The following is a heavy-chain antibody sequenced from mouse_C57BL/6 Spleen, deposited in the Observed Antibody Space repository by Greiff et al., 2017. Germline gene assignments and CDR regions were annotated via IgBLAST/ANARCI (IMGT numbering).Heavy chain of an antibody. CDR3: ARLIYYGAMDY. CDR1: GYTFTSYW. V-gene: IGHV1-61*01. Sequence: VQLQQPGAELVRPGSSVKLSCKASGYTFTSYWMDWVKQRPGQGLEWIGNIYPSDSETHYNQKFKDKATLTVDKSSSTAYMQLSSLTSEDSAVYYCARLIYYGAMDYWGQGTSVTVSS. D-gene: IGHD2-1*01. CDR2: IYPSDSET. J-gene: IGHJ4*01.